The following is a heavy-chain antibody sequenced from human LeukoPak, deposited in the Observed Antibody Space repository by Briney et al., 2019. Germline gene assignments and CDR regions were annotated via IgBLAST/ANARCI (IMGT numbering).Heavy chain of an antibody. Sequence: GGSLRLSCAASGFTFSSHSMHWVRQAPGKGLEWVSSVSSTRSYIYYADSVKGRFTISRDNAKNSLYLQMNSLRAEDTAVYYCARDGQESSGWYGEWDRYYGMDVWGQGTTVTVSS. V-gene: IGHV3-21*01. J-gene: IGHJ6*02. D-gene: IGHD6-19*01. CDR2: VSSTRSYI. CDR1: GFTFSSHS. CDR3: ARDGQESSGWYGEWDRYYGMDV.